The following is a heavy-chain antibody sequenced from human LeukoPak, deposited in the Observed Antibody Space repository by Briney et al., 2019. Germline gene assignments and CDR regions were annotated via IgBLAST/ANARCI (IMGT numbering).Heavy chain of an antibody. CDR1: GFTVSSNY. Sequence: GGSLILSCAASGFTVSSNYMSWVRQAPGKGLEWVSVIYSGGSTYYADSVKGRFTISRDNSKNTLYLQMNSLRAEDTAVYYCASSQFTIFGVVIRDYWGQGTLVTVSS. CDR2: IYSGGST. CDR3: ASSQFTIFGVVIRDY. D-gene: IGHD3-3*01. J-gene: IGHJ4*02. V-gene: IGHV3-66*01.